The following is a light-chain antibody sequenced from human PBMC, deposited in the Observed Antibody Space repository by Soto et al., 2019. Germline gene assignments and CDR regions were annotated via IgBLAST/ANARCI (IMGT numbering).Light chain of an antibody. J-gene: IGKJ4*01. V-gene: IGKV1-33*01. CDR2: AAS. CDR3: QQYDARHLT. CDR1: QDITNY. Sequence: DIQMTQSPAYLSASVGDRFTITCQASQDITNYLNWYQQKPGKAPQLLIYAASNLKTGVPSRFSGSGSGTDFTFTISSLQPEDFATYYCQQYDARHLTFGGGTKVDIK.